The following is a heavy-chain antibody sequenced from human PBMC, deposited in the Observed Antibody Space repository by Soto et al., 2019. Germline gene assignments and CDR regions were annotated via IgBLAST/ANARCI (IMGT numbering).Heavy chain of an antibody. CDR1: GYTFVNYE. Sequence: QVQLVQSGAEVKKPGASVKVSCKASGYTFVNYEINWVRQATGQGLEWLGWMNPHSGDTFYAQNFQGRVTMTRNTSITTAYMELNSLKSGDTAVDYCARQQAMDYWGQGTLVTVSS. CDR2: MNPHSGDT. CDR3: ARQQAMDY. V-gene: IGHV1-8*01. J-gene: IGHJ4*02.